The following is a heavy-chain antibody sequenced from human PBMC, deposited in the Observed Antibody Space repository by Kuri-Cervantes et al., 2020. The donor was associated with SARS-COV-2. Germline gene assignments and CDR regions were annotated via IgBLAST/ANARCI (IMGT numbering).Heavy chain of an antibody. D-gene: IGHD2-2*01. Sequence: SETLSLTFTVSGGTISSYYWSWIRQPAGKGLEWIGRIYTSGSTNYNPSLKSRVTMSVDTSKNQFSLKLSSVTAADTAVYYCARQDLLDCSSTSCSFDAFDIWGQGTMVTVSS. CDR3: ARQDLLDCSSTSCSFDAFDI. J-gene: IGHJ3*02. V-gene: IGHV4-4*07. CDR2: IYTSGST. CDR1: GGTISSYY.